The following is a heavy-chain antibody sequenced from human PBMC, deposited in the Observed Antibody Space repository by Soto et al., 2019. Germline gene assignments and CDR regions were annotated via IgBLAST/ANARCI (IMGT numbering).Heavy chain of an antibody. Sequence: PGVSLRRSCAASVFSVSIKDISWVRQAPGKGLEGVSIIYSAGGTYYADSVKGRVTISRDRSRNTLYLQMNSLGGEDTAVYYCARVETWPPVGACESWGLGTLATVYS. CDR2: IYSAGGT. CDR3: ARVETWPPVGACES. D-gene: IGHD1-26*01. V-gene: IGHV3-66*01. CDR1: VFSVSIKD. J-gene: IGHJ5*02.